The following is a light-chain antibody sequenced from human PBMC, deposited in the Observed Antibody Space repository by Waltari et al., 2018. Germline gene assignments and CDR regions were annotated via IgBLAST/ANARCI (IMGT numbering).Light chain of an antibody. CDR2: AAS. V-gene: IGKV1-8*01. CDR1: QGISTY. Sequence: AIRITQSPSSLSASTGDRVTITCRASQGISTYLAWYQQKPGKDPKVLIYAASTLQSGVPSRFSGSRSGTDFTLTISCLQSEDFAIYYCQQYYSNPATFGQGTKVEIK. J-gene: IGKJ1*01. CDR3: QQYYSNPAT.